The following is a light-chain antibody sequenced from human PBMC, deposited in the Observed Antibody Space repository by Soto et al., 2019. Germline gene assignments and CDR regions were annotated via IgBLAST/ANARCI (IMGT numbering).Light chain of an antibody. CDR2: DAS. J-gene: IGKJ5*01. Sequence: EIVLTESRASLSLSTGERATLSCRASQSVSSYLAWYQQKPGQAPRLLIYDASNRATGIPARFSGSGSGTDFTLTISSLEPEDFAVYYCQQRSAFGQGTRLE. V-gene: IGKV3-11*01. CDR3: QQRSA. CDR1: QSVSSY.